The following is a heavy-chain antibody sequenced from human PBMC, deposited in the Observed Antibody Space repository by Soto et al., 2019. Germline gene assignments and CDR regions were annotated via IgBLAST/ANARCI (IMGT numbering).Heavy chain of an antibody. Sequence: PGGSLRLSCAASGFSFSSCVMHWFRQAPCEGLEWVAIVSRDGSNKYYADSVKGRFTISRDNSKNTLFLQMNSLRVEDTAVYFCARDQFSSTSTKSMDVWGRGTTVTVS. CDR2: VSRDGSNK. J-gene: IGHJ6*02. D-gene: IGHD6-13*01. CDR3: ARDQFSSTSTKSMDV. CDR1: GFSFSSCV. V-gene: IGHV3-33*01.